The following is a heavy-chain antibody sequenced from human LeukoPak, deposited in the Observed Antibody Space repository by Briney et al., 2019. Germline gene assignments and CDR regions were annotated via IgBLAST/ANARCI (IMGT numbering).Heavy chain of an antibody. J-gene: IGHJ6*04. CDR1: GGSISSSSYY. V-gene: IGHV4-61*02. CDR2: IYTSGST. CDR3: ARDAIQLWLGMDV. Sequence: SETLSLTCTVSGGSISSSSYYWSWIRQPAGKGLEWIGRIYTSGSTNYNPSLKSRVTISVDTSKNQFSLKLSSVTAADTAVYYCARDAIQLWLGMDVWGKGTTVTISS. D-gene: IGHD5-18*01.